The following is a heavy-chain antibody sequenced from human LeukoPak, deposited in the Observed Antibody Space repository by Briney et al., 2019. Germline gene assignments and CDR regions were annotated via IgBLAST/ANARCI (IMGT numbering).Heavy chain of an antibody. V-gene: IGHV6-1*01. CDR2: TYYRSRWYN. CDR1: GDSVYNNSAA. CDR3: AREHSSGNGWFDP. J-gene: IGHJ5*02. Sequence: SQTLSLTCAISGDSVYNNSAAWNWIRQSPSRGLEWLGRTYYRSRWYNYYGLSVKGRATIKSDTSKNQFSLHLNSVTPEDTALYYCAREHSSGNGWFDPWGQGILVTVSS. D-gene: IGHD6-19*01.